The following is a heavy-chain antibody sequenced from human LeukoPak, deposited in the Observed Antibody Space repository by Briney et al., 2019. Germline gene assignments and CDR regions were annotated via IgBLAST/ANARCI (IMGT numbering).Heavy chain of an antibody. D-gene: IGHD3-3*01. V-gene: IGHV3-20*04. CDR3: ARARFLEWSNWFDP. J-gene: IGHJ5*02. CDR2: INWNGGST. CDR1: GFTFDDYG. Sequence: GGSLRLSCAASGFTFDDYGMSWVRQAPGTGLEWVAGINWNGGSTGYADSVKGRFTISRDNAKNSLYLQMNSLRAEDTALYYCARARFLEWSNWFDPWGQRTLVTVSS.